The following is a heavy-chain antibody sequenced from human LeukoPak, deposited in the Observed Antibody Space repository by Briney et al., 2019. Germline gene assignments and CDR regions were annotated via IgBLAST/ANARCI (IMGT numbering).Heavy chain of an antibody. CDR2: ISGSGHST. CDR1: GFTFTSSA. J-gene: IGHJ5*02. Sequence: GGSLRLSCAASGFTFTSSAMSWVRQAPGKGLEWVSSISGSGHSTDYAHSVKGRFTVSRDNSKNTLYLQMNSLRAEDTAVYYCTTDQIDCSGGSCYWVGFDPWGQGTLVTVSS. V-gene: IGHV3-23*01. D-gene: IGHD2-15*01. CDR3: TTDQIDCSGGSCYWVGFDP.